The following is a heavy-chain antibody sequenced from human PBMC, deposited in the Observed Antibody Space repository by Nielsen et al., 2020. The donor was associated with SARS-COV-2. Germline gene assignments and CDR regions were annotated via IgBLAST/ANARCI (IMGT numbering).Heavy chain of an antibody. V-gene: IGHV4-31*03. CDR1: GDSIRNSRYY. Sequence: SEILSLTCSVSGDSIRNSRYYWTWVRQPPGRGPEWIGNIHYTGSANYSPSLKSRLSMSLEASRNQFSLSVKSMTAADSAEYYCVRDTLAHGLDVWGQGITVTASS. CDR2: IHYTGSA. CDR3: VRDTLAHGLDV. J-gene: IGHJ6*02.